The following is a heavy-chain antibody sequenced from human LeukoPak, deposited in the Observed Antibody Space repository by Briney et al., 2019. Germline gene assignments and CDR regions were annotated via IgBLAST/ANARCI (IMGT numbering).Heavy chain of an antibody. D-gene: IGHD6-13*01. CDR2: IIPILGIA. CDR3: ARESRQQLATDY. V-gene: IGHV1-69*04. Sequence: ASVKVSCKASGGTFSSYAISWVRQAPGQGLEWMGRIIPILGIANYAQKFQGRATITADKSTSTAYMELSSLRSEDTAVYYCARESRQQLATDYWGQGTLVSVSS. J-gene: IGHJ4*02. CDR1: GGTFSSYA.